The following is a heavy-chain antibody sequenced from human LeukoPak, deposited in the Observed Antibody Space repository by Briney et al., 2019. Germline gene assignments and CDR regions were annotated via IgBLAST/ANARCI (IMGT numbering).Heavy chain of an antibody. D-gene: IGHD3-22*01. CDR3: ARDGSKDYYDSSGNDY. CDR2: ISGSGGST. J-gene: IGHJ4*02. CDR1: GFTFSSYA. V-gene: IGHV3-23*01. Sequence: GGSLRLSCAASGFTFSSYAMSWVRQAPGKGLEWVSAISGSGGSTYYADSVKGRFTISRDNSKNTLYLQMNSLRAEGTAVYYCARDGSKDYYDSSGNDYWGQGTLVTVSS.